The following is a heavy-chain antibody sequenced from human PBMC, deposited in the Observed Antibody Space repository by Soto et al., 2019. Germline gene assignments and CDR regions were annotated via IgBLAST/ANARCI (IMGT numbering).Heavy chain of an antibody. V-gene: IGHV1-8*01. CDR2: MNPNSGNT. CDR1: GYTFTSYD. D-gene: IGHD6-13*01. J-gene: IGHJ4*02. Sequence: ASVKVSCKASGYTFTSYDINWVRQATGQGLERMGWMNPNSGNTGYAQKFQGRVTMTRNTSISTAYMELSSLRSEDTAVYYFARGSGYSSSGYSGGFFDYWGQGTLDTVSS. CDR3: ARGSGYSSSGYSGGFFDY.